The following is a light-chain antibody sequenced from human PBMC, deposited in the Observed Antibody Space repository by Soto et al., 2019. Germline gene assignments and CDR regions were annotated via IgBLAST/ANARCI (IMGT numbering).Light chain of an antibody. CDR1: QSINNY. CDR3: LQSYRTPLT. CDR2: GAS. J-gene: IGKJ4*01. Sequence: DIPMTQSPSSPSASVGDRVTITCRASQSINNYLSWYQQKPGKAPNLLIFGASTLQSGVPSRFSGSGSGTDFTLTISSLQPEDFATYYCLQSYRTPLTFGGGTKVEIK. V-gene: IGKV1-39*01.